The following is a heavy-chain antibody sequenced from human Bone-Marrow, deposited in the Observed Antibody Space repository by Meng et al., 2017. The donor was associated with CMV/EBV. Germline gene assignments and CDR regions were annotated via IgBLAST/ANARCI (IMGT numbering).Heavy chain of an antibody. Sequence: SETLSLTCTVSGYSVSSGYYWGWIRQPPGKGLEWIGSIYHSGSTYYNPSLKSRVTISVDTSKNQFSLKLSSVTAADTAVYYCAKDVRHCRSTSCYPLFFFDSWGQGTLVTVSS. CDR1: GYSVSSGYY. V-gene: IGHV4-38-2*02. D-gene: IGHD2-2*01. J-gene: IGHJ4*02. CDR2: IYHSGST. CDR3: AKDVRHCRSTSCYPLFFFDS.